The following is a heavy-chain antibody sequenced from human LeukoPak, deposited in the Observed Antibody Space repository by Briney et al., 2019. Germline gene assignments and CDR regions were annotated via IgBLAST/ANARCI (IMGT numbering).Heavy chain of an antibody. CDR1: GDSISGHP. CDR2: IDYNGYT. V-gene: IGHV4-59*11. J-gene: IGHJ4*02. D-gene: IGHD2-21*02. CDR3: ARLAKRDGDCYSFDF. Sequence: KPSETLSLTCAVSGDSISGHPWSWIRQPPGKGLDYIGFIDYNGYTNYNPSLKSRVTISADTSKNQLSLNLNSVTSADAAVYYCARLAKRDGDCYSFDFWGQGILVAVSS.